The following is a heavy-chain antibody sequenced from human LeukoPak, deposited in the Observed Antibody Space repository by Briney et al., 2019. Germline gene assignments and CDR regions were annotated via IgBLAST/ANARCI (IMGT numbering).Heavy chain of an antibody. CDR1: GGSISSYY. J-gene: IGHJ4*02. V-gene: IGHV4-59*12. CDR3: ARGGYYYDSSGYYYDY. CDR2: IYYSGST. D-gene: IGHD3-22*01. Sequence: SETLSLTCTVSGGSISSYYWSWIRQPPGKGLEWIGYIYYSGSTNYNPSLKSRVTISVDKSKNQFSLKLSSVTAADTAVYYCARGGYYYDSSGYYYDYWGQGTLVTVSS.